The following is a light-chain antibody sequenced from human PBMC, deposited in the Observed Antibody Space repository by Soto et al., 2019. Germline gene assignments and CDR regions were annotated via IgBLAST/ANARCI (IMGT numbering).Light chain of an antibody. CDR1: QTVSSSS. J-gene: IGKJ5*01. CDR3: HQRQSWPRT. CDR2: GAS. Sequence: ESVLTQSPATLSLTPGERATLSCRASQTVSSSSLAWYQQKPGQAPRLLIFGASTRAAGFPDRFSGSGSGTDFTLTVSRLEPEDFAVYYCHQRQSWPRTFGRGTRLEIK. V-gene: IGKV3D-20*02.